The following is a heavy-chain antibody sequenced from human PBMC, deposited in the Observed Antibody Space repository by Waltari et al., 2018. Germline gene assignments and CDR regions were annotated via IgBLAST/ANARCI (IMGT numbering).Heavy chain of an antibody. Sequence: QVQLQESGTGLVKPSETLSLTCPASGVSISSQYWSWRRQSPGKGLEWIGYISYSWSTNYSPSLKSRLTISIDTSKNQFSLKVTSVTAADTAVYYCARGERLGLDYWGQGTLVTVSS. J-gene: IGHJ4*02. D-gene: IGHD1-1*01. CDR2: ISYSWST. CDR1: GVSISSQY. V-gene: IGHV4-59*11. CDR3: ARGERLGLDY.